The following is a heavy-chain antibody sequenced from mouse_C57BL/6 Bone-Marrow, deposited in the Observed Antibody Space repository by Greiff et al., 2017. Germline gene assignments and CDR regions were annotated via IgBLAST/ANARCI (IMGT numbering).Heavy chain of an antibody. D-gene: IGHD1-1*01. CDR1: GFTFSDYG. CDR3: AREGYYGSSSFDY. J-gene: IGHJ2*01. CDR2: ISSGSSTI. Sequence: EVMLVESGGGLVKPGGSLKLSCAASGFTFSDYGMHWVRQAPEKGLEWVAYISSGSSTIYYADTVKGRFTISRDNAKNTLFLQMTSLRSEDTAMYYCAREGYYGSSSFDYWGQGTTLTGSS. V-gene: IGHV5-17*01.